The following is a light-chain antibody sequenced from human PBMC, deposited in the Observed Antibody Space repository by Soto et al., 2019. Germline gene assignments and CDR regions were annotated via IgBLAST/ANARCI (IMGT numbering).Light chain of an antibody. CDR2: AAS. CDR1: QSVSSSF. J-gene: IGKJ2*01. CDR3: QQYGSSPRYT. Sequence: EVVLTQSPGTLSLSPGERATLSCRASQSVSSSFLAWYQHKPGQAPRLPIYAASSRATGIPDRFSGSGSGTDFTLTISRLEPEDFAVYYCQQYGSSPRYTFGQGTKLEIK. V-gene: IGKV3-20*01.